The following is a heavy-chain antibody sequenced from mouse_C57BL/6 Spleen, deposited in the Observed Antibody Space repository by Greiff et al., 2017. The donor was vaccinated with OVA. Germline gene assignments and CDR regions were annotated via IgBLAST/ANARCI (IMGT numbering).Heavy chain of an antibody. J-gene: IGHJ3*01. D-gene: IGHD2-4*01. Sequence: VQLQQSGAELVKPGASVKLSCTASGYTFTEYTIHWVTQRSGQGLEWIGWFYPGSGSLKYNEKFKDKATLTADKSSSTVYMELSRLTSEDSAVYFFARHEVQSPPSYYYSACFAYWGQGTLVTVSA. V-gene: IGHV1-62-2*01. CDR1: GYTFTEYT. CDR3: ARHEVQSPPSYYYSACFAY. CDR2: FYPGSGSL.